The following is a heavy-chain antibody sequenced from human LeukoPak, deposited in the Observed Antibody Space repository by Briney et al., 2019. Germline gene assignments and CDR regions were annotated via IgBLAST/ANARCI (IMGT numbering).Heavy chain of an antibody. CDR2: IYYSGST. V-gene: IGHV4-39*07. D-gene: IGHD1-26*01. CDR3: ARDSEPQGEVDY. Sequence: SETLSLTCTVSGGSISSSSYYWGWIRQPPGKGLEWIGSIYYSGSTYYNPSLKSRVTISVDTSKNQFSLKLSSVTAADTAVYYCARDSEPQGEVDYWGQGTLVTVSS. CDR1: GGSISSSSYY. J-gene: IGHJ4*02.